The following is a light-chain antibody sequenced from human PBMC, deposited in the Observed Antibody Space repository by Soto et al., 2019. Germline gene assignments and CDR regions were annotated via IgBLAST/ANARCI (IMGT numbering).Light chain of an antibody. Sequence: QSALTQPASVSGSPGQSITISCTGTSSDVGGYNYVSWYQQHPGKAPKLMIYEVSNRPSGVSNRFSGSKSGNTASLTISGLQAEDEADYDCSSYTTSSTLYVFGPGTKVNVL. CDR1: SSDVGGYNY. V-gene: IGLV2-14*01. J-gene: IGLJ1*01. CDR3: SSYTTSSTLYV. CDR2: EVS.